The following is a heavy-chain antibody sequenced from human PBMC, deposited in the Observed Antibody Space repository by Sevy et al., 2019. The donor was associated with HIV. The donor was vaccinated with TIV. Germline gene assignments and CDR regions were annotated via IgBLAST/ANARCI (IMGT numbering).Heavy chain of an antibody. J-gene: IGHJ4*01. V-gene: IGHV3-48*03. D-gene: IGHD3-22*01. CDR2: ISTGGGTI. Sequence: GGSLRLSCAASGLSFRSYELNWVRQAPGKGLQWISYISTGGGTIFYADSVKGRFTISRDNAKNSVFLQMNSLRAEDTAVYFCATSRRDYYNYYFDYWGHGTLVNVSS. CDR3: ATSRRDYYNYYFDY. CDR1: GLSFRSYE.